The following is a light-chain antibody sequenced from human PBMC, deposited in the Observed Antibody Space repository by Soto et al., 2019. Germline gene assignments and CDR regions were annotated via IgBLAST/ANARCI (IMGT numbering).Light chain of an antibody. J-gene: IGKJ1*01. CDR1: QTVSGSY. Sequence: EIVLTQSAGTLSLSPGERATLSCRASQTVSGSYLAWFQQKPGQAPRLLIYDASTRAAGVPDRFSGSGSGTDFSLTINRLEPEDFAVYYCQNYGSSPWTFGQGTKVEIK. CDR2: DAS. CDR3: QNYGSSPWT. V-gene: IGKV3-20*01.